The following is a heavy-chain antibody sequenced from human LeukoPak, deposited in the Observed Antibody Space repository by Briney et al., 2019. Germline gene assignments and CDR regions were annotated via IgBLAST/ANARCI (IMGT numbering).Heavy chain of an antibody. CDR1: GGTLIRYT. Sequence: ASVKDSCKASGGTLIRYTISWVRQARGQGLEWMGRIIPILGIANYAQKFQGRVTIPADKSTSTAYMELSSLRSEDTAVYYCASGTTVEDYWGEGTLVTVSS. V-gene: IGHV1-69*02. D-gene: IGHD4-23*01. CDR3: ASGTTVEDY. J-gene: IGHJ4*02. CDR2: IIPILGIA.